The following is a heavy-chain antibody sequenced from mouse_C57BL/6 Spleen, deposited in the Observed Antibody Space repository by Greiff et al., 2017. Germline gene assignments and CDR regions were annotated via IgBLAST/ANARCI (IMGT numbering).Heavy chain of an antibody. CDR2: INPSSGYT. CDR3: ARSTVVDDY. D-gene: IGHD1-1*01. V-gene: IGHV1-4*01. CDR1: GYTFTSYT. Sequence: QVQLKESGAELARPGASVKMSCKASGYTFTSYTMHWVKQRPGQGLEWIGYINPSSGYTKYNQKFKDKATLTADKSSSTAYMQLSSLTSEDSAVYYCARSTVVDDYWGQGTTLTVSS. J-gene: IGHJ2*01.